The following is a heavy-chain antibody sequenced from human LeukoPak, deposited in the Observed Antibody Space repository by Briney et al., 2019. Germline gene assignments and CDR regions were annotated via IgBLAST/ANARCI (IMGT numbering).Heavy chain of an antibody. CDR2: IFSGGTT. CDR3: AREGNYYDMDV. V-gene: IGHV3-53*01. CDR1: GFTVSSNY. Sequence: PGGCLRLSCAASGFTVSSNYMSSARPPPGEGLDWVSVIFSGGTTYYADAGQGVFTISRDNSKNTLYLQMNSLRAEDTAVYYCAREGNYYDMDVWGQGTTVTVSS. J-gene: IGHJ6*02.